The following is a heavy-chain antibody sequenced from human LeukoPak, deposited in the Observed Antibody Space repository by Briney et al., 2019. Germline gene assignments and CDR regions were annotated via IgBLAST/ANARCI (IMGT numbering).Heavy chain of an antibody. V-gene: IGHV3-49*04. Sequence: GGSLRLSCAASGFTFSNAWMSWVRQAPGKGLEWVGFIRSKTYGGTTEYAASVKGRFTISRDDSKSIAYLQMNSLKTEDTAVYYCTRGVGPTKRYPHYYMDVWGKGTTVTISS. J-gene: IGHJ6*03. CDR3: TRGVGPTKRYPHYYMDV. CDR1: GFTFSNAW. CDR2: IRSKTYGGTT. D-gene: IGHD1-26*01.